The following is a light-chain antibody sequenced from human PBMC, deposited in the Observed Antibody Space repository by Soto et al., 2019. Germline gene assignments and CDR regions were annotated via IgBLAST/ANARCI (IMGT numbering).Light chain of an antibody. CDR2: GAS. V-gene: IGKV3-20*01. CDR1: QSVSSSY. Sequence: EIVLTQSPGTLSLSPGERATLSCRASQSVSSSYLVWYQQKPGQAPRLLIYGASTRATGIPDRFSGSGSGTDFPLTISRLEPGDLAVYYCQQYDSSSWTFGQGTKVEI. J-gene: IGKJ1*01. CDR3: QQYDSSSWT.